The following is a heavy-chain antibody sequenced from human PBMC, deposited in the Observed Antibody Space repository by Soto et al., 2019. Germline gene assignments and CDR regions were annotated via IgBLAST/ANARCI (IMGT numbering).Heavy chain of an antibody. CDR3: ARDSNTIFGVVTISYYYYGMDV. D-gene: IGHD3-3*01. J-gene: IGHJ6*02. Sequence: GASVKVSCKASGYTFTGYYMHWVRQAPGQGLEWMGWINPNSGGTNYAQKFQGWVTMTRDTSISTAYMELSRLRSDDTAVYYCARDSNTIFGVVTISYYYYGMDVWGQGTTVTVSS. CDR1: GYTFTGYY. V-gene: IGHV1-2*04. CDR2: INPNSGGT.